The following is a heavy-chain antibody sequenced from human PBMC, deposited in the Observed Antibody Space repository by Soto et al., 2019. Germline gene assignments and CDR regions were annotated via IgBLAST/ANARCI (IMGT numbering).Heavy chain of an antibody. CDR1: GGSISQYY. V-gene: IGHV4-4*07. CDR3: ARGPGGFGDCSLDY. CDR2: IYSGGST. Sequence: QVQLQESGPGLVKPSETLSLSCGVSGGSISQYYWSWIRQPAGKGLEWIGRIYSGGSTNYNPSLESRVAMSVDTSKNKFALKLSSVTAADTAVYYWARGPGGFGDCSLDYWGQGTLVTVSS. J-gene: IGHJ4*02. D-gene: IGHD3-10*01.